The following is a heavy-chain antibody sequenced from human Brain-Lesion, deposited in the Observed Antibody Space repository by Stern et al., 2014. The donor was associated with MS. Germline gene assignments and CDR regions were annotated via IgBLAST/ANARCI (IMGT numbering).Heavy chain of an antibody. CDR1: GYTLTELS. D-gene: IGHD1-26*01. V-gene: IGHV1-24*01. CDR2: FDPEDGET. CDR3: ATLSPGAGGNYYRHFDY. Sequence: VQLVESGAEVKKPGASVKVSCKVYGYTLTELSMHWVRQAPSTGLEWMGGFDPEDGETIYAQKFQGRVTMTEDTSTDTAYMELSSLRSEDTAVYYCATLSPGAGGNYYRHFDYWGQGTLVTVSS. J-gene: IGHJ4*02.